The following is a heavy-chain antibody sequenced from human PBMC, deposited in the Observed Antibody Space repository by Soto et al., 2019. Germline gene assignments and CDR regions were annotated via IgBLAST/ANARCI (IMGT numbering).Heavy chain of an antibody. Sequence: PGGSLRLSCAASGFTFSNAWMNLVRQNPGKGLEWVGRIKSKTDGGTTDYAAPVKGRFTISRDDSKNTLYLQMNSLKTEDTAVYYCTTDPFGYSSSWYLFDYWGQGTLVTVSS. J-gene: IGHJ4*02. D-gene: IGHD6-13*01. CDR3: TTDPFGYSSSWYLFDY. CDR1: GFTFSNAW. CDR2: IKSKTDGGTT. V-gene: IGHV3-15*07.